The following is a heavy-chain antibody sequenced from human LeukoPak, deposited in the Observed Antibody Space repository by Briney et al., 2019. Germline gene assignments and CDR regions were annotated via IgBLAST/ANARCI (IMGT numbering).Heavy chain of an antibody. CDR2: IYYSGST. CDR3: ASLRERSYYTRGFDY. CDR1: GGSIRSSSYY. V-gene: IGHV4-39*01. J-gene: IGHJ4*02. D-gene: IGHD1-26*01. Sequence: SETLSLTCTVSGGSIRSSSYYWGWIRQPPGKGLEWIGSIYYSGSTYYNPSLKSRVTISVDTSKNQFSLKLSSVTAADTAVYYCASLRERSYYTRGFDYWGQGTLVTVSS.